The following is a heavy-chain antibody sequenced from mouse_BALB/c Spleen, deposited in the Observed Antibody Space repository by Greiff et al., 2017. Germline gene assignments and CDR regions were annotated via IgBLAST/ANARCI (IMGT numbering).Heavy chain of an antibody. CDR3: AYYYGKGY. D-gene: IGHD1-1*01. CDR2: IDPANGNT. CDR1: GFNIKDTY. Sequence: VQLKESGAELVKPGASVKLSCTASGFNIKDTYMHWVKQRPEQGLEWIGRIDPANGNTKYDPKFQGKATITADTSSNTAYLQLSSLTSEDTAVYYCAYYYGKGYWGQGTTLTVSS. J-gene: IGHJ2*01. V-gene: IGHV14-3*02.